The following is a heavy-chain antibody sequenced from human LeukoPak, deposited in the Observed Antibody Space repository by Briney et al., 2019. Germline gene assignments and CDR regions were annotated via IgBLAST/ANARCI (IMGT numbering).Heavy chain of an antibody. J-gene: IGHJ4*02. CDR3: ARDSYASFDY. Sequence: PSETLSLTCTVSGDSISSGDYYRSWIRQPAGKGLEWIGRISSSGSTNYNPSLKSRVTISVDTSKNQFSLKLSSVTAADTAVYFCARDSYASFDYWGQGTLVTVSS. CDR1: GDSISSGDYY. CDR2: ISSSGST. D-gene: IGHD3-16*01. V-gene: IGHV4-61*02.